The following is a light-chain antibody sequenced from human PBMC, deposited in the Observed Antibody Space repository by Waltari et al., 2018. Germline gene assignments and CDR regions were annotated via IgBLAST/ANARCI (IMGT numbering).Light chain of an antibody. V-gene: IGKV1-39*01. J-gene: IGKJ2*01. CDR2: AAS. CDR3: QQSYSTPYT. CDR1: QSISIY. Sequence: DIQMTQSPSPLSASVVDIVTITCRASQSISIYLNWYHQKPGKAPKLLIYAASSLQSGVPSRFSGSGSGTDFTLTISSLQPEDFATYYCQQSYSTPYTFGQGTKLEIK.